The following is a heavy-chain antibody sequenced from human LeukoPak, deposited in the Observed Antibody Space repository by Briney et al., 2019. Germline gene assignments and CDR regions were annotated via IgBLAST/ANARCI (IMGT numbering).Heavy chain of an antibody. J-gene: IGHJ4*02. D-gene: IGHD3-9*01. Sequence: GGSLRLSCAASGFTFSSYWMSWVRQAPGKGLEWVANIKQDGSEKYYVDSVKGRFTISRDNAKNSLYLQMNSLRAEDTAVYYCARGLRYFDWLGAYWGQGTLVTVSS. CDR1: GFTFSSYW. CDR2: IKQDGSEK. CDR3: ARGLRYFDWLGAY. V-gene: IGHV3-7*01.